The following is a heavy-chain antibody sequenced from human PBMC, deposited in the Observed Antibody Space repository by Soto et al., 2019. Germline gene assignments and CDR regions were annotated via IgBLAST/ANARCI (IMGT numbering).Heavy chain of an antibody. CDR1: GGTFSSYT. CDR2: IIPILGIA. Sequence: QVQLVQSGAEVKKPGSSLKVSCKASGGTFSSYTMSWVRQAPGQGLEWMGRIIPILGIANYAQKFQGRVTITADKSTSTAYMELSSLRSEDTAVYYCKAAPPMDVWGKGTTVTVSS. CDR3: KAAPPMDV. D-gene: IGHD6-6*01. V-gene: IGHV1-69*02. J-gene: IGHJ6*03.